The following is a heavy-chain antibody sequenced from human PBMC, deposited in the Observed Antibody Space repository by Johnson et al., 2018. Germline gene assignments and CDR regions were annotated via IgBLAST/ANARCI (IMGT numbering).Heavy chain of an antibody. Sequence: QVQLVQSGGGVLQPGRSVRLSCVASGFASTTYPLHWVRRAPGEGLAWVAVISYDERTIYYADSVKGRFTISRDNSKNTLVLQINSLRVEDTALFYYVRETYSYGLGAFDMWGQGTMVTVSS. CDR3: VRETYSYGLGAFDM. V-gene: IGHV3-30*04. CDR1: GFASTTYP. J-gene: IGHJ3*02. CDR2: ISYDERTI. D-gene: IGHD5-18*01.